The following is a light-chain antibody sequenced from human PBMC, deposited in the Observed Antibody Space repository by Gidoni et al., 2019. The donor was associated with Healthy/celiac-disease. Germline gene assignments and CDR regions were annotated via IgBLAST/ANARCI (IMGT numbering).Light chain of an antibody. CDR1: QSVSSSY. V-gene: IGKV3-20*01. Sequence: EIGLTQSPGTLSLSPGERATLSCRASQSVSSSYLAWYQQKPGQAPRLLIYGASSRATGIPDRFSGSGSGTDFTLTISRLEPEDFAVYYCQQYGTPPESFGQGTKLEIK. CDR2: GAS. J-gene: IGKJ2*03. CDR3: QQYGTPPES.